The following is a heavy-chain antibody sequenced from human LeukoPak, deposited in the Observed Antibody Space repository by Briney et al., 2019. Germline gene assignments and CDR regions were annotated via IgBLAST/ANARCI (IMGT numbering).Heavy chain of an antibody. CDR1: GYTFTGYY. V-gene: IGHV1-2*06. D-gene: IGHD3-16*02. CDR2: INPNSGGT. J-gene: IGHJ3*02. Sequence: ASVKVSCKASGYTFTGYYMHWVRQAPGQGLEWMGRINPNSGGTNYAQKFQGRVTMTRDTSISTAYMELRRLRSDDTAVYYCARGTITFGGVIVPGDAFDIWGQGTMVTVSS. CDR3: ARGTITFGGVIVPGDAFDI.